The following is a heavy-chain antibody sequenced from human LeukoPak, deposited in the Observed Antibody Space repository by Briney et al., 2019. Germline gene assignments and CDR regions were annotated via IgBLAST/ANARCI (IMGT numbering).Heavy chain of an antibody. V-gene: IGHV3-30*02. D-gene: IGHD5-18*01. CDR3: AKGGGYSYENYYYYMDV. Sequence: QAGGALRLSCTASGFTFSSYGMHWVRQAPDKGLEWVPFIRYDGNSKDYADSVKGRFTISRDNSKNTLYLQMNSLRGEDTALYYCAKGGGYSYENYYYYMDVWGKGTTVTVSS. CDR1: GFTFSSYG. CDR2: IRYDGNSK. J-gene: IGHJ6*03.